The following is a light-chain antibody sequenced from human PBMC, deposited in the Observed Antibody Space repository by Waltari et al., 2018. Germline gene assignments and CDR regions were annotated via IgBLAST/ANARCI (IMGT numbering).Light chain of an antibody. V-gene: IGKV1-5*01. J-gene: IGKJ2*01. CDR3: QQYNSYPYT. CDR1: QSISSW. Sequence: DIQMTQSPSTLSASVGDRATITSRASQSISSWLAWYQQKPGKAPKLLIYDASSLESGVPSRFSGSGSGTEFTLTISSLQPDDFATYYCQQYNSYPYTFGQGTKLEIK. CDR2: DAS.